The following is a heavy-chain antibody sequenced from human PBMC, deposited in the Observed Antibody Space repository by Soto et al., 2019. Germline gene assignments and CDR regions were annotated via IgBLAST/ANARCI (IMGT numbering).Heavy chain of an antibody. CDR2: IYHSGST. Sequence: KTSETLSLTCAVSGGSISSSNWWSRVRQPPGKGLEWIGEIYHSGSTNYNPSLKSRVTISVDKSKNQFSLKLSSVTAADTAVYYCARAVLLWFGELLTGMDVWGQGTTVTVSS. J-gene: IGHJ6*02. V-gene: IGHV4-4*02. D-gene: IGHD3-10*01. CDR3: ARAVLLWFGELLTGMDV. CDR1: GGSISSSNW.